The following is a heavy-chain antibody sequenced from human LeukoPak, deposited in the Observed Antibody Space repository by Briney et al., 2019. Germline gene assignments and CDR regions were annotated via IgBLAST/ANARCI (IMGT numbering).Heavy chain of an antibody. CDR1: GFTFSSYG. D-gene: IGHD5-24*01. V-gene: IGHV3-33*01. CDR2: IWYDGSNK. Sequence: GGFLRLSCAASGFTFSSYGMHWVRQAPGKGLEWVAVIWYDGSNKYYADSVKGRFTISRDNSKNTLYLQMNSLRAEDTAVYYCARDSAVEMATKAAFDIWGQGTMVTVSS. CDR3: ARDSAVEMATKAAFDI. J-gene: IGHJ3*02.